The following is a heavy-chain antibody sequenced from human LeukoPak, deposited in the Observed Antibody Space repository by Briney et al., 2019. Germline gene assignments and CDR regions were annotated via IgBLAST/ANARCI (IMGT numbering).Heavy chain of an antibody. CDR2: ISGSGGST. V-gene: IGHV3-23*01. CDR3: AKTKDNFYYYGMDV. CDR1: GFTFSSYA. Sequence: GGSLRLSCAASGFTFSSYAVSWVRQAPGKGLEWVSAISGSGGSTYYADSVKGRFTISRDNSKNTLYLQMNSLRAEDTAVYYCAKTKDNFYYYGMDVWGQGTTVTVSS. J-gene: IGHJ6*02.